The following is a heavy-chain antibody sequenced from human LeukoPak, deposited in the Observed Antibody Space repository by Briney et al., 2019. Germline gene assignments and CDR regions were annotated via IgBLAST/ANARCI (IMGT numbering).Heavy chain of an antibody. J-gene: IGHJ6*02. CDR2: INSNTGVT. CDR3: ARDPSGDYHLYYGMDV. CDR1: GYTFTGFY. D-gene: IGHD4-17*01. V-gene: IGHV1-2*02. Sequence: GASVKVSCKASGYTFTGFYIYWVRQAPGLGLEWMGWINSNTGVTNYAQNFQGRVTMTRDTSITTVYMELSGLRSDDTAMYYCARDPSGDYHLYYGMDVWGQGTTVTVSS.